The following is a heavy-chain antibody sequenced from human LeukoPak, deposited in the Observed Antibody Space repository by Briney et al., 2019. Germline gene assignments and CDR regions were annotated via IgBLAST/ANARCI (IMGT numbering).Heavy chain of an antibody. V-gene: IGHV3-48*01. CDR3: ARGEQWPY. J-gene: IGHJ4*02. D-gene: IGHD6-19*01. Sequence: GGSLRLSCAASGFTYSTYSMNWVRRARGKGLEWVSYISSGSSTINYADSVKGRFTISRDNAKNSLYLQMNSLRADDTAVYYCARGEQWPYWGQGTLVTVSS. CDR2: ISSGSSTI. CDR1: GFTYSTYS.